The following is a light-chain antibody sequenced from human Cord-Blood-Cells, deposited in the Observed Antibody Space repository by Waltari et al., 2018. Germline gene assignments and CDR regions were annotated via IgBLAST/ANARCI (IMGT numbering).Light chain of an antibody. CDR1: SSNIGAGYD. V-gene: IGLV1-40*01. CDR2: GIS. J-gene: IGLJ1*01. Sequence: QSVLTQPPSVSGAPGQRVTISCTGSSSNIGAGYDVHWYQQLPGTAPKLLIYGISNRPSGVPDRFSGSKSGTSASLAITGLQAEDEADYYGQSYDSSLSGSVFGTGTKVTVL. CDR3: QSYDSSLSGSV.